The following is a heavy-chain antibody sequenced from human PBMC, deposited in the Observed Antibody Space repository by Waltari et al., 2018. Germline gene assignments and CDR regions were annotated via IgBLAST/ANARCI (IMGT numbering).Heavy chain of an antibody. CDR2: IKQHGSEK. CDR1: GFSFSAYW. CDR3: ARLYDSVTTFDY. Sequence: EVQLVESGGGLVQPGGSLRLSCAASGFSFSAYWMSWVRQAPGKGLEWTASIKQHGSEKRYVDSVKGRFTISRDDAKNSMYLQMDSLRAEDTAVYYCARLYDSVTTFDYWGQGVLVTVSS. V-gene: IGHV3-7*01. J-gene: IGHJ4*02. D-gene: IGHD3-22*01.